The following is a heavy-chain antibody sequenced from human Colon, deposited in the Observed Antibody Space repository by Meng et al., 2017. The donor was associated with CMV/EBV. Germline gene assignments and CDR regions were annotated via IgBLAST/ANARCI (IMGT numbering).Heavy chain of an antibody. CDR1: GFTFKSYE. CDR3: AKRHYYDVN. D-gene: IGHD3-22*01. J-gene: IGHJ4*02. CDR2: ISSSGTTM. V-gene: IGHV3-48*03. Sequence: GGSLRLSCAASGFTFKSYEMNWVRQSPRKGLEWVSYISSSGTTMYHAESVKGRFTISRDNARNSLYLQMDSLGGEDTAVYYCAKRHYYDVNWGQGTLVTVSS.